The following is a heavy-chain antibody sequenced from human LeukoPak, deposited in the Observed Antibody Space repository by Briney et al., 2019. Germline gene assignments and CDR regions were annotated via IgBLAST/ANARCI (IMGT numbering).Heavy chain of an antibody. CDR2: IRSKADSYAT. CDR1: GFTFSDSG. V-gene: IGHV3-73*01. CDR3: ARAKPKNMVRGLIMRRESRYYFDY. J-gene: IGHJ4*02. Sequence: GGSLRLSCAASGFTFSDSGMHWVRQASGKGLEWVGHIRSKADSYATVYAASVKGRFTITRDDSENTAYLQMNSLKSEDTAVYYCARAKPKNMVRGLIMRRESRYYFDYWGQGTLVTVSS. D-gene: IGHD3-10*01.